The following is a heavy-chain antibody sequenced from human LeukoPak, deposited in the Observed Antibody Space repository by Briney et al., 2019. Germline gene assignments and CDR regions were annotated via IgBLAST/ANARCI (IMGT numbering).Heavy chain of an antibody. J-gene: IGHJ4*02. Sequence: PSETLSLTCTVSGGSISSSSYYWGWIRQPPGKGLEWIGSIYYSGITYQNASLKSRVTISVDTSKNQFALQLNSVTPEDTAVYYCARAARPFSDSRCFDYWGQGTLVTVSS. V-gene: IGHV4-39*01. CDR2: IYYSGIT. D-gene: IGHD3-22*01. CDR3: ARAARPFSDSRCFDY. CDR1: GGSISSSSYY.